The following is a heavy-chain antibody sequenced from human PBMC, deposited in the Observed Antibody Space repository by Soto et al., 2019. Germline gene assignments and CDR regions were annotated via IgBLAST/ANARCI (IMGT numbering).Heavy chain of an antibody. D-gene: IGHD5-12*01. Sequence: ASVKVSCKASGGTFSSYTISWVRQAPGQGLEWMGRIIPILGIANYAQKFQGRVTITADKSTSTAYMELSSLRSEDTAVYYCARDVVSSGYDFDFDYWGQGTLVTVSS. CDR2: IIPILGIA. J-gene: IGHJ4*02. V-gene: IGHV1-69*04. CDR1: GGTFSSYT. CDR3: ARDVVSSGYDFDFDY.